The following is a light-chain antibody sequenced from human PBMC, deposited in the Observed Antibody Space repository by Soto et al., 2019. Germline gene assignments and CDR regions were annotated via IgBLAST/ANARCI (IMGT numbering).Light chain of an antibody. CDR1: HNLLYTPDNRNY. CDR2: WAS. V-gene: IGKV4-1*01. J-gene: IGKJ5*01. Sequence: DIVMTQSPDSLALSLGERATINCKSSHNLLYTPDNRNYFAWYQQKPGQPPRLLFYWASTRESGGPARFSASGPGTDFTLVISSLQAEYVAVYYCQQYHTTPITVGRGTRLEIK. CDR3: QQYHTTPIT.